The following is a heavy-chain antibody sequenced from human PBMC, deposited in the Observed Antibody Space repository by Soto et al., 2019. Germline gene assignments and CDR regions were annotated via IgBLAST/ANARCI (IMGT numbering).Heavy chain of an antibody. CDR1: GGSFSGYY. CDR3: ARGARTRIPAASGRDYYYHGLDV. V-gene: IGHV4-34*01. D-gene: IGHD2-15*01. Sequence: QVQLQQWGAGLLKPSETLSLNCAVYGGSFSGYYWSWIRQPPGKGLEWIGEITHRGSINYNPSLKNRVTMSVATSKNQLSIKLNSVTAADTAVFYCARGARTRIPAASGRDYYYHGLDVWGQGTAVTVSS. CDR2: ITHRGSI. J-gene: IGHJ6*02.